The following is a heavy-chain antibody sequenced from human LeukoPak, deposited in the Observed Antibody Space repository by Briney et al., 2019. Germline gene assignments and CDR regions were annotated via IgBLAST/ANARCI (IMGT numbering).Heavy chain of an antibody. CDR2: INPSGGST. V-gene: IGHV1-46*01. Sequence: ASVKVSCKASGYTFSRYYMHWVRQAPGQGLERMGIINPSGGSTSYAQKFQGRVTMTRDTSTRIVYMELISLRSEDTAVYYCARWGASGLALIYYYGMDVWGQGTTVTVS. D-gene: IGHD3/OR15-3a*01. J-gene: IGHJ6*02. CDR3: ARWGASGLALIYYYGMDV. CDR1: GYTFSRYY.